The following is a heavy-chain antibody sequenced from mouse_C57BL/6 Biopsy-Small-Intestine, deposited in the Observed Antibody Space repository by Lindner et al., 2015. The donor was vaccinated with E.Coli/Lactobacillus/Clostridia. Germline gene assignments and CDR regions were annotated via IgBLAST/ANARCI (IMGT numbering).Heavy chain of an antibody. V-gene: IGHV1-80*01. CDR3: ARGGYGTPFCYFDY. CDR2: IYPGDGDT. D-gene: IGHD1-1*01. CDR1: GYAFSSYW. J-gene: IGHJ2*01. Sequence: VQLQESGAELVKPGASVKISCKASGYAFSSYWMNWVKQRPGKGLEWIGQIYPGDGDTNYNGKFKGKATLTADKSSSTAYMQLSSLTSEDSAVYFCARGGYGTPFCYFDYWGQGTTLTVSS.